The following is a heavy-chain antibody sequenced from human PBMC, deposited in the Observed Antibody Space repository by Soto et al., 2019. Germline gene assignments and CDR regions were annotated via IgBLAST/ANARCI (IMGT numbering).Heavy chain of an antibody. J-gene: IGHJ6*02. Sequence: PAETLSLTCAVSGGSISSSSWWGWVGQPPGKGLEWIGEIYHSGSTNYNPSLKSRVTISVDKSKNQFSLKLSSVTAADTAVYYCARGLGRYCSSGSCSQEYAMDVSGHVTMATV. CDR1: GGSISSSSW. CDR3: ARGLGRYCSSGSCSQEYAMDV. V-gene: IGHV4-4*02. D-gene: IGHD2-15*01. CDR2: IYHSGST.